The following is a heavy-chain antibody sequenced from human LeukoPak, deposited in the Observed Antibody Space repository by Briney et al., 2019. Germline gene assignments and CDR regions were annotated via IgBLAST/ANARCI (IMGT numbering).Heavy chain of an antibody. CDR2: INWNGGST. D-gene: IGHD3-3*01. CDR1: GFTFDDYG. J-gene: IGHJ4*02. CDR3: AREEDDFWRGPLFDY. Sequence: GGSLRLXCAASGFTFDDYGMSWVRHAPGKGLEWVSGINWNGGSTGYADSVKGRFTISRDNAKNSLYLQMNSLRAEDTALYYCAREEDDFWRGPLFDYWGQGTLVTVSS. V-gene: IGHV3-20*04.